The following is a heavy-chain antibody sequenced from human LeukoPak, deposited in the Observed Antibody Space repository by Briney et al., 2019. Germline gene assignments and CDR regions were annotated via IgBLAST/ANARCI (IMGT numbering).Heavy chain of an antibody. D-gene: IGHD5-18*01. CDR3: ARLARYSEHRAHWFDP. CDR2: MNPNSGNT. J-gene: IGHJ5*02. V-gene: IGHV1-8*01. CDR1: GYTFTSYD. Sequence: GASVKVSCKASGYTFTSYDINWVRQATGQGLEWMGWMNPNSGNTGYAQKFQGRVTMTRNTSISTAYMELSSLRSEDTAVYYCARLARYSEHRAHWFDPWGQGTLVTVSS.